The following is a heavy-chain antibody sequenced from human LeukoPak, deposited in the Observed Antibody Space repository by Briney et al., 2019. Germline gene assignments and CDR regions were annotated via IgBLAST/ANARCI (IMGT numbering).Heavy chain of an antibody. J-gene: IGHJ3*02. CDR3: TTDGAVGATFYSAFDI. V-gene: IGHV3-15*01. Sequence: GGSLRLSCAASGFTFSNAWMSWVRQAPGKGLEWVGRIKSKTDGGTTDYAAPVKGRFTISRDDSKTTLYLQMNSLKTEDTAVYYCTTDGAVGATFYSAFDIWGQGTMVTVSS. D-gene: IGHD1-26*01. CDR2: IKSKTDGGTT. CDR1: GFTFSNAW.